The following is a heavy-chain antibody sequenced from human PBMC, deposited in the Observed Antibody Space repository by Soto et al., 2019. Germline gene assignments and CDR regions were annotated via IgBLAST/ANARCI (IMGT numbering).Heavy chain of an antibody. CDR3: EVYGDYLYFDY. CDR2: ISASGGST. CDR1: GFTFSSYA. V-gene: IGHV3-23*01. D-gene: IGHD4-17*01. J-gene: IGHJ4*02. Sequence: GGSLRLSCAASGFTFSSYAMSWVRQAPGKGLEWVSGISASGGSTYYADSVKGRFTISRDNSKSTLYLQMNSLRAEDTAVYYCEVYGDYLYFDYWGQGTLVTVSS.